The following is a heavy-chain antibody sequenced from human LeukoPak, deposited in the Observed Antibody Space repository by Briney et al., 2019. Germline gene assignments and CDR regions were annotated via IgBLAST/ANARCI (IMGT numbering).Heavy chain of an antibody. D-gene: IGHD6-19*01. CDR1: GFTFSSYA. V-gene: IGHV3-23*01. CDR2: TSGSGGST. J-gene: IGHJ4*02. CDR3: AKGSSGWYGSCDY. Sequence: GGSLRLSCAASGFTFSSYAMSWVRQAPGKGLEWVSATSGSGGSTYYADSVKGRFTISRDNSKNTLYLQMNSLRAEDTAVYYCAKGSSGWYGSCDYWGQGTLVTVSS.